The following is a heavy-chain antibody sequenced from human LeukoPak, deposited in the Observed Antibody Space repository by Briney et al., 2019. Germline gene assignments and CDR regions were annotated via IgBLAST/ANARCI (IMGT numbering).Heavy chain of an antibody. V-gene: IGHV1-2*02. D-gene: IGHD4/OR15-4a*01. Sequence: ASVKVSCKASGYSFAVYYIHWVRQAPGQGLEWMRWVIPSSGGTNYAQKFQGRVTMTRDTSISTAYMELSSLTSDDTAVYYCARGVLIDGHGAFDIWGQGTEVTVSS. CDR1: GYSFAVYY. CDR3: ARGVLIDGHGAFDI. CDR2: VIPSSGGT. J-gene: IGHJ3*02.